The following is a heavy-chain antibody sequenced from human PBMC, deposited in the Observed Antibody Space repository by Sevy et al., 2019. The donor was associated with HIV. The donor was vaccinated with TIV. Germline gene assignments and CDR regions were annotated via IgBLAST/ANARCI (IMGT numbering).Heavy chain of an antibody. CDR3: ARDTLGFDS. J-gene: IGHJ4*02. CDR2: ITSSSITI. V-gene: IGHV3-48*01. Sequence: GGSLRLSCAASGFTFSAYTMNWVRQAPGKGLEWVSYITSSSITIYYADSVKGRFTISRDNAKNSLYLQMNSLRAEDTAVYYCARDTLGFDSWGQGALVTVSS. CDR1: GFTFSAYT.